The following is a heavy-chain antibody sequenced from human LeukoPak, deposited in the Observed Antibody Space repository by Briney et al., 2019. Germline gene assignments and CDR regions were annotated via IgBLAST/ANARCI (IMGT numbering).Heavy chain of an antibody. Sequence: GGSLRLSCAASEFTFSSYNMNWVRQAPGKGLEWVASIDSTRSYIYYADSVKGRFTISRDNAKSSLFLQMNSLRVEDTAVYYCARHDNWDFPYWGQGTLVTVSS. CDR1: EFTFSSYN. J-gene: IGHJ4*02. CDR3: ARHDNWDFPY. V-gene: IGHV3-21*01. CDR2: IDSTRSYI. D-gene: IGHD3-9*01.